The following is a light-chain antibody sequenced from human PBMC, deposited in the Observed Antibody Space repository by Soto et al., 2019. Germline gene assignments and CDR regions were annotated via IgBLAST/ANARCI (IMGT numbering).Light chain of an antibody. Sequence: QSVLTQPASVSGSPGQSITISCTGTSSDVGSYNLVSWYQQHPGKAPKLMIYEVSKRPSGVSNRFSGSKSGNTASLTISGLQAEDEADYSCCSYAGSHWVFGGGTKLTVL. CDR3: CSYAGSHWV. CDR1: SSDVGSYNL. CDR2: EVS. V-gene: IGLV2-23*02. J-gene: IGLJ3*02.